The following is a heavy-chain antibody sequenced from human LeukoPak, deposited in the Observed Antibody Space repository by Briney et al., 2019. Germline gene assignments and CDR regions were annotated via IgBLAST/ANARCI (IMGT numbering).Heavy chain of an antibody. Sequence: PGGSLRLSCAASGFTVSSNYMSWVRQAPGKGLEWVSVIYSGGSTYYADSVKGRFTISRDNPKNTLYLQMNSLRAEDTAVYYCAREGDSYIFDYWGQGTLVTVSS. CDR2: IYSGGST. CDR3: AREGDSYIFDY. J-gene: IGHJ4*02. D-gene: IGHD2-21*02. CDR1: GFTVSSNY. V-gene: IGHV3-66*02.